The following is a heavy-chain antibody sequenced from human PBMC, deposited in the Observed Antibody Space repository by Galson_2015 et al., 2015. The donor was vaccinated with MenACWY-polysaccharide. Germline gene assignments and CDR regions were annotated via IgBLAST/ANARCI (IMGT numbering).Heavy chain of an antibody. Sequence: SLRLSCAASGFSFSSYHMDWVRQAPGKGLEWVSYIRGPSDIIYYADSVKGRFTIPRDNAKNSLYLQMNSLRDEDTAVYYCARDSGRTGSLDYWGRGTLVTVSS. CDR1: GFSFSSYH. J-gene: IGHJ4*02. CDR3: ARDSGRTGSLDY. V-gene: IGHV3-48*02. D-gene: IGHD1-26*01. CDR2: IRGPSDII.